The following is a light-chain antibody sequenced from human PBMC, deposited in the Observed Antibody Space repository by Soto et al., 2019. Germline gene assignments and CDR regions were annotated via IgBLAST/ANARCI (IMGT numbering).Light chain of an antibody. CDR2: DVG. CDR3: NSYTNSSTPVV. V-gene: IGLV2-14*01. Sequence: QSALTQPASVSGSPGQSITISCTGTSSDVGGYDYVSWYKLHPGKAPKLMIYDVGRRPSGVSNRFSGSKSGNTASLTISGLHAEDEADYYCNSYTNSSTPVVFGGGTKLTVL. CDR1: SSDVGGYDY. J-gene: IGLJ2*01.